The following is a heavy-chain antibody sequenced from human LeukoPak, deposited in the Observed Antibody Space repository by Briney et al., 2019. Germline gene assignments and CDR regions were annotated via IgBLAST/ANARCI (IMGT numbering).Heavy chain of an antibody. Sequence: GGSLRLYCAASGFTVNSNYMSWVRQAPGKGLEGASVIYSGGSKYYADPVKGRFTISRDNSKNTLYLQMNSLRAEDTAVYYCARDLGFGESLIYYYYGMDVWGQGTTVTVSS. CDR3: ARDLGFGESLIYYYYGMDV. CDR2: IYSGGSK. CDR1: GFTVNSNY. J-gene: IGHJ6*02. V-gene: IGHV3-66*01. D-gene: IGHD3-10*01.